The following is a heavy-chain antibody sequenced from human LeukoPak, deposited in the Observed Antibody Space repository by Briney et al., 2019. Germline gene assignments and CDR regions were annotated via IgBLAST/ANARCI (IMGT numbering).Heavy chain of an antibody. V-gene: IGHV4-30-2*01. CDR1: GGSISSSSYY. J-gene: IGHJ4*02. CDR3: ASGLGFDY. Sequence: PSETLSLTCSVSGGSISSSSYYWSWIRQPPGKGLEWIGYIYHSGSTYYNPSLKSRVTISVDRSKNQFSLKLSSVTAADTAVYYCASGLGFDYWGQGTLVTVSS. CDR2: IYHSGST.